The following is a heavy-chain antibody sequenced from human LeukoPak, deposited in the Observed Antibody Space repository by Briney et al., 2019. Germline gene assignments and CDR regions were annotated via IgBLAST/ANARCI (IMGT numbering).Heavy chain of an antibody. CDR1: GGSISSYY. CDR3: ARDFKQDYYYYMDV. Sequence: SETLSLTCTVSGGSISSYYWSWIRQPPGKGLEWIGSIYYSGSTYYNPSLKSRVTISVDTSKNQFSLKLSSVTAADTAVYYCARDFKQDYYYYMDVWGKGTTVTVSS. J-gene: IGHJ6*03. V-gene: IGHV4-59*12. CDR2: IYYSGST.